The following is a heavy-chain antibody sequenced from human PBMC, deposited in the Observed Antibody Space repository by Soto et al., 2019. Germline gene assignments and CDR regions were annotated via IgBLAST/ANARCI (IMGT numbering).Heavy chain of an antibody. D-gene: IGHD3-10*01. CDR3: ATDFRMVRGVIGY. V-gene: IGHV1-45*02. Sequence: SVKVSCKASGYPFTYRYLHWVLQAPGQALEWMGWITPFDGNTNYAQKFQGRVTITEDTSTDTAYMELSSLRSEDTAVYYCATDFRMVRGVIGYWGQGTLVTVS. CDR2: ITPFDGNT. J-gene: IGHJ4*02. CDR1: GYPFTYRY.